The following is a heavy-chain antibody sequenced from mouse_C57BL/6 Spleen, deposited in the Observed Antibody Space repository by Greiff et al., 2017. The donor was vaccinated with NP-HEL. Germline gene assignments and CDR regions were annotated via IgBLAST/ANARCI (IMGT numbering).Heavy chain of an antibody. Sequence: VQLQQSGAELARPGASVKLSCKASGYTFTSYGISWVKQRPGQGLEWIGEIYPRSGNTYYNEKFKGKATLTADKSSSTAYMELRSLTSEDSAVYFCARGDSSGGFAYWGQGTLVTVSA. J-gene: IGHJ3*01. V-gene: IGHV1-81*01. CDR2: IYPRSGNT. CDR1: GYTFTSYG. CDR3: ARGDSSGGFAY. D-gene: IGHD3-2*02.